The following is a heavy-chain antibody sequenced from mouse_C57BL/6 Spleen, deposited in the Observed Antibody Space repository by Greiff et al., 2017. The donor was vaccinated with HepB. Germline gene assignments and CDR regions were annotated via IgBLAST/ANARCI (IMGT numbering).Heavy chain of an antibody. CDR3: ARKRGSYAMDY. CDR2: IYPGSGST. J-gene: IGHJ4*01. V-gene: IGHV1-55*01. Sequence: VQLQQSGAELVRPGTSVKVSCKASGYTFTSYWITWVKQRPGQGLEWIGDIYPGSGSTNYNEKFKSKATLTVDTSSSTAYMQLSSLTSEDSAVYYCARKRGSYAMDYWGQGTSVTVSS. CDR1: GYTFTSYW.